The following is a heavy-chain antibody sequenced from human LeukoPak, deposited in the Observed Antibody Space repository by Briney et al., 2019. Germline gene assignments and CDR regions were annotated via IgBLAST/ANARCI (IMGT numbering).Heavy chain of an antibody. D-gene: IGHD2-15*01. CDR3: ARDLMVGAADGDF. CDR2: ISPNSGGT. J-gene: IGHJ4*02. Sequence: ASVRVSCKASGYTFAGYYMHWVRQAPGQGLEWMGWISPNSGGTNYAQKFQGRVTMTRDTSISTAYMELSRLRSDDTAVYYCARDLMVGAADGDFWGQGTLVTVSS. CDR1: GYTFAGYY. V-gene: IGHV1-2*02.